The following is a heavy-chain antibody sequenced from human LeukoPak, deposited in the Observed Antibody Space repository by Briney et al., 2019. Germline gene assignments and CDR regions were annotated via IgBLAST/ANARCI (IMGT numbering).Heavy chain of an antibody. CDR1: GGSISSDDYY. D-gene: IGHD5-12*01. V-gene: IGHV4-30-4*01. CDR2: ITYSGST. CDR3: ARGGVGGYDYFDS. Sequence: PSETLSLTCTVSGGSISSDDYYWSWIRQPPGKGLEWIGHITYSGSTDYSPSLRSRVTMSVDTSKNQFSLKLNSVTAAKTAMYFCARGGVGGYDYFDSWGQGTLVAVSS. J-gene: IGHJ4*02.